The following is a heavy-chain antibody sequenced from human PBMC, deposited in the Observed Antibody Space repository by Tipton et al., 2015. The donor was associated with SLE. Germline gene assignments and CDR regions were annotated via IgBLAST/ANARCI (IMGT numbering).Heavy chain of an antibody. CDR3: ARTPQGAFDI. CDR2: INHSGST. Sequence: TLSLTCTVSGGSISSGGYYWSWIRQPPGKGLEWIGEINHSGSTNYNPSLKSRVTISVDTSKNQFSLKLSSVTAADTAVYYCARTPQGAFDIWGQGTMVTVSS. J-gene: IGHJ3*02. V-gene: IGHV4-61*08. CDR1: GGSISSGGYY.